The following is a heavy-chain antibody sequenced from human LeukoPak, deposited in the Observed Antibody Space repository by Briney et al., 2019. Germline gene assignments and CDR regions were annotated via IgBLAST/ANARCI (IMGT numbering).Heavy chain of an antibody. CDR1: GYTFTSSD. D-gene: IGHD3-10*01. Sequence: ASVKVSCKASGYTFTSSDINWVRQATGQGLEWMGWMNPNSGNTGYAQKFQGRVTMTRNTSISTAYVELSSLRSEDTAVYYCARMVRGAYAGSYWGQGTLVTVSS. V-gene: IGHV1-8*01. CDR2: MNPNSGNT. J-gene: IGHJ4*02. CDR3: ARMVRGAYAGSY.